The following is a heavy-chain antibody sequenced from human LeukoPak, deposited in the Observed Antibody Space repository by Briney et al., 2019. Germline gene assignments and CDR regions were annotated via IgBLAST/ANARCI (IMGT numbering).Heavy chain of an antibody. CDR2: IKPDGSEE. Sequence: GGSLRLSCAASGITFSSLWMSWFRQAPGKGLEWVADIKPDGSEEHYVASVRGRFTISRDNAKASLYLQMNSLRGEDTAVYYCAGGQGWHFDLWGRGTLITVSS. CDR1: GITFSSLW. CDR3: AGGQGWHFDL. V-gene: IGHV3-7*01. J-gene: IGHJ2*01. D-gene: IGHD2-15*01.